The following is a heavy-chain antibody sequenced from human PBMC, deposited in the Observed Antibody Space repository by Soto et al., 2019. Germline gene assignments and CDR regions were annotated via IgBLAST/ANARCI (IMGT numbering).Heavy chain of an antibody. Sequence: SETLSLTCAVYGGSFSGYYWSWIRQPPGKGLEWIGEINHSGSTNYNPSLKSRVTISVDTSKNQFSLKLSSVTAADTAVYYCARASGGYSSSWYPPGIFGYWGQGTLVTVSS. D-gene: IGHD6-13*01. J-gene: IGHJ4*02. CDR2: INHSGST. CDR3: ARASGGYSSSWYPPGIFGY. V-gene: IGHV4-34*01. CDR1: GGSFSGYY.